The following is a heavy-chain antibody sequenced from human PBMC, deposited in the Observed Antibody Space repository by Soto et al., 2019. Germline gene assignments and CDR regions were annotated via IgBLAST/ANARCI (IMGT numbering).Heavy chain of an antibody. Sequence: GGSLRLSCAASGFSFSDYYMTWIRQAPGKGLEWISYISSSGTTLDYADSVKGRFTISRDNAKNSLYLQMNSLRAEDTAVYYCARYEGDTPYYYFHYSMDVWGQGPTVTVSS. D-gene: IGHD2-21*02. V-gene: IGHV3-11*01. CDR3: ARYEGDTPYYYFHYSMDV. J-gene: IGHJ6*02. CDR2: ISSSGTTL. CDR1: GFSFSDYY.